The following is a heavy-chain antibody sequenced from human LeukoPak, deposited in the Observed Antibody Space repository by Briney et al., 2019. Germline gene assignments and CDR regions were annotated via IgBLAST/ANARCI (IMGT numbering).Heavy chain of an antibody. J-gene: IGHJ4*02. CDR3: ARDSSGSSVSFDY. V-gene: IGHV4-39*07. D-gene: IGHD1-26*01. CDR2: IYYSGST. CDR1: GGSISSSSYY. Sequence: PSETLSLTCTVSGGSISSSSYYWGWIRQPPGKGLEWIGSIYYSGSTYYNPSLKSRVTMSVDTSKNQFSLKLSSVTAADTAVYYCARDSSGSSVSFDYWGQGTLVTVSS.